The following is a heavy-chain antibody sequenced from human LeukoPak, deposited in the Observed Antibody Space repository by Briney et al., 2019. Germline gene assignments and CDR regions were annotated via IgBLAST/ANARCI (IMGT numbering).Heavy chain of an antibody. CDR2: ISYSGST. V-gene: IGHV4-59*01. CDR1: GGSISSYY. CDR3: ARAPERWYSYGSYTYHYMDV. Sequence: SETLSLTCSVSGGSISSYYWNWIRQPPGKGLEWIGSISYSGSTNYNPSLESRVTISVDTSMNQISLKLSSVTAADTAIYYCARAPERWYSYGSYTYHYMDVWGRGTTVTVSS. D-gene: IGHD3-10*01. J-gene: IGHJ6*03.